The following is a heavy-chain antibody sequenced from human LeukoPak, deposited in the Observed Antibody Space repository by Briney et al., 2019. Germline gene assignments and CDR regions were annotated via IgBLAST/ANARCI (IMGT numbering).Heavy chain of an antibody. CDR3: ARRGQWLTFDY. D-gene: IGHD6-19*01. J-gene: IGHJ4*02. V-gene: IGHV4-38-2*01. Sequence: SETLSLTCAVSGYSISSGYYWGWIRQPPGKGLEWIGSIYHSGSTYYNPSLKSRVTISVDTSKNQFSLKLSSVTAADTAVYYCARRGQWLTFDYWGQGTLVTVSS. CDR1: GYSISSGYY. CDR2: IYHSGST.